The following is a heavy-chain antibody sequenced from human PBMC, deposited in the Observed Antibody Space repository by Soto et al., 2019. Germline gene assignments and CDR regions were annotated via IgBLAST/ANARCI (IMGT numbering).Heavy chain of an antibody. CDR2: LYWDDDE. J-gene: IGHJ4*02. CDR3: AHRPRGFTYFFDY. CDR1: GFSLSTRGVG. Sequence: QITLNESGPTLVKPTQTLTLTCTFSGFSLSTRGVGVGWIRQPPGKALEWLALLYWDDDERYSPSLMRRPTITKDTSKNQVFLTMTNVDPVDTATYYCAHRPRGFTYFFDYWGQGTLVTVSS. V-gene: IGHV2-5*02.